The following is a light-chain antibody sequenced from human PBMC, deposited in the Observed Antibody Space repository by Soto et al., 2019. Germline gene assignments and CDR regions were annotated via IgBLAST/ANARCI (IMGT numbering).Light chain of an antibody. CDR3: QQYGGSPIT. CDR2: DAS. J-gene: IGKJ5*01. V-gene: IGKV3-11*01. Sequence: ETVLTQSPATLSLSPGERATLSCRASQSISSYLAWYQQKPGQAPRLLIYDASNRATGIPARFSGSGSGTDFTLTITRLEPEDFALYYCQQYGGSPITFGLGTRLEIK. CDR1: QSISSY.